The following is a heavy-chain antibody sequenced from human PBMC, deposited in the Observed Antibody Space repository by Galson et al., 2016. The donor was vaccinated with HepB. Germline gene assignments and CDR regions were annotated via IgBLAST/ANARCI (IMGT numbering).Heavy chain of an antibody. CDR3: ARVYPSTSAYYFDY. Sequence: SVKVSCKASGGTFSRYSITWVRQAPGQGLEWMGGIIPISSTSNYAQSFQGRVTITADEFMRTAYMELRSLRSEDTAVYYCARVYPSTSAYYFDYWGQGSLVTVSS. CDR2: IIPISSTS. V-gene: IGHV1-69*13. CDR1: GGTFSRYS. J-gene: IGHJ4*02. D-gene: IGHD3-22*01.